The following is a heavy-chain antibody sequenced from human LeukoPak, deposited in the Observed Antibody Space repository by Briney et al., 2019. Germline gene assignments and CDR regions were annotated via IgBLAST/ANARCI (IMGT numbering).Heavy chain of an antibody. V-gene: IGHV1-46*01. J-gene: IGHJ5*02. Sequence: ASVKVSCKASGYTFTSYYMHWVRQAPGQGLEWMGIINPSGGSTSYAQKFQGRVTMTRDTSTSTVYMELSSLRSEDTAVYYCARSGMVRGVIISIRFDHWGQGTLVTVS. D-gene: IGHD3-10*01. CDR2: INPSGGST. CDR3: ARSGMVRGVIISIRFDH. CDR1: GYTFTSYY.